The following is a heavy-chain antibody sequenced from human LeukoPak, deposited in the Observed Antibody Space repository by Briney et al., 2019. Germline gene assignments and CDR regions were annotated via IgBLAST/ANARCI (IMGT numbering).Heavy chain of an antibody. Sequence: GGSLRLSCAASGFTFSDYWMTWVRQAPGKGLEWVANIKQDGSEKYYVESMKGRFTISRDNAKDSLYLQMYSLRGEDTAVYYCVRGGYSSRRFDYWGQGALVTVFS. CDR1: GFTFSDYW. D-gene: IGHD6-13*01. J-gene: IGHJ4*02. CDR2: IKQDGSEK. CDR3: VRGGYSSRRFDY. V-gene: IGHV3-7*01.